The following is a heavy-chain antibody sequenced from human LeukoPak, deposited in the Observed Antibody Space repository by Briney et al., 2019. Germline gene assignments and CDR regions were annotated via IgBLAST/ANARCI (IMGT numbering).Heavy chain of an antibody. J-gene: IGHJ6*03. D-gene: IGHD2-15*01. Sequence: SETLSLTCAVYGGSFSGYYWSWIRQPPGEGLEWVGEIYHSGSTKYNPSLKSRVTISVDTSKNQFSLKLSSVTAADTAVYYCARGYCSGGSCFSYYYYNYMDVWGKGTRVSVS. CDR2: IYHSGST. CDR1: GGSFSGYY. V-gene: IGHV4-34*01. CDR3: ARGYCSGGSCFSYYYYNYMDV.